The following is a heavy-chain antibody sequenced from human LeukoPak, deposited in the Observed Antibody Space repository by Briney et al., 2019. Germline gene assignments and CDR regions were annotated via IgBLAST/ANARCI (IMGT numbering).Heavy chain of an antibody. CDR3: ARARDSSGWFLDY. CDR1: RYTFSSCG. D-gene: IGHD6-19*01. J-gene: IGHJ4*02. Sequence: GSLRLSCAASRYTFSSCGVHWVRQAPGKGLGWVAGIWYDGSNKYYADSVKGRFTISRDNSKNTLYLQMNSLRAEDTAVYYCARARDSSGWFLDYWGQGTLVTVSS. CDR2: IWYDGSNK. V-gene: IGHV3-33*01.